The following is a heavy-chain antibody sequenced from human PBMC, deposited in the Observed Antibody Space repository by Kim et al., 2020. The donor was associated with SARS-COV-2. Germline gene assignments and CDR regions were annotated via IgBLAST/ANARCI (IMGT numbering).Heavy chain of an antibody. V-gene: IGHV4-31*02. D-gene: IGHD7-27*01. Sequence: TYYNPSLKSRVTISVDTSKNQFSLKLSSVTAADTAVYYCARDYQKRGIDIWGQGTMVTVSS. J-gene: IGHJ3*02. CDR3: ARDYQKRGIDI. CDR2: T.